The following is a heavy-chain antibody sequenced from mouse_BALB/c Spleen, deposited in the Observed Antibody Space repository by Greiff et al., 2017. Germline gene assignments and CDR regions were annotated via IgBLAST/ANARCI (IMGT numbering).Heavy chain of an antibody. CDR3: ARDMGFDY. Sequence: EVKLVESGGGLVQPGGSLRLSCATSGFTFTDYYMSWVRQPPGKALEWLGFFRNKANGYTTEYSASVKGRFTISRDNSQSILYLQMNTLRAEDSATYYCARDMGFDYWGQGTTLTVSS. CDR1: GFTFTDYY. J-gene: IGHJ2*01. CDR2: FRNKANGYTT. V-gene: IGHV7-3*02.